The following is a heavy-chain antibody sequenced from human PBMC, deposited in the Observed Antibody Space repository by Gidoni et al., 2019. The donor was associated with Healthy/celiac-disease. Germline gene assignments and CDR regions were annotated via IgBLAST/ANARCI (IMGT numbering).Heavy chain of an antibody. CDR3: ARDPYKLLWFGELPSY. CDR2: IYYSGST. V-gene: IGHV4-39*07. CDR1: GGSISSSSYY. Sequence: QLQLQESGPGLVKPSETLSLTCTVSGGSISSSSYYWGWIRQPPGKGLEWIGSIYYSGSTYYNPSLKSRVTISVDTSKNQFSLKLSSVTAADTAVYYCARDPYKLLWFGELPSYWGQGTLVTVSS. D-gene: IGHD3-10*01. J-gene: IGHJ4*02.